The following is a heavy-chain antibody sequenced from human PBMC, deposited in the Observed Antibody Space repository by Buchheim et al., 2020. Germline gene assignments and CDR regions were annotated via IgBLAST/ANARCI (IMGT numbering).Heavy chain of an antibody. V-gene: IGHV3-30*03. Sequence: QVQLVESGGGVVQPGRSLRLSCAASGFTFSSYGMHWVRQAPGKGLEWVAVISYDGSNKYYADSVKGRFTISRDNSKNTLYLQMNSLRDEDTAVYYCAILAAAGTGDYWGQGTL. D-gene: IGHD6-13*01. CDR3: AILAAAGTGDY. CDR1: GFTFSSYG. J-gene: IGHJ4*02. CDR2: ISYDGSNK.